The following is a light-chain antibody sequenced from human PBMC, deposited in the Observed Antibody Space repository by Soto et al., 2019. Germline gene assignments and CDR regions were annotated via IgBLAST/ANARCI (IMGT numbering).Light chain of an antibody. V-gene: IGKV3-20*01. J-gene: IGKJ3*01. CDR1: QSFSSSY. CDR2: GAS. Sequence: EIVLTQSPGTLSLSPGERATLSCRASQSFSSSYLAWYQQKPGQAPRLLIYGASSRATGIPDRFSGSGSGTDFTLTIRRLEPEDFAVYYCQQYGSSRFTFGPGTKVDIK. CDR3: QQYGSSRFT.